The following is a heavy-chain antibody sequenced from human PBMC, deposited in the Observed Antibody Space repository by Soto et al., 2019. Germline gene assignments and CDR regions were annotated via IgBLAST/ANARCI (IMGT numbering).Heavy chain of an antibody. V-gene: IGHV4-30-2*01. CDR3: ARGRYFDWLGTWFDP. Sequence: SETLSLTCAVSGGSISSGGYSWSWIRQPPGKGLEWIGYMYHSGSTHYNPSLKSRVTISIDRSKNQFSLKLSSVTAADTGVYYCARGRYFDWLGTWFDPWGQGTLVTVSS. J-gene: IGHJ5*02. CDR1: GGSISSGGYS. D-gene: IGHD3-9*01. CDR2: MYHSGST.